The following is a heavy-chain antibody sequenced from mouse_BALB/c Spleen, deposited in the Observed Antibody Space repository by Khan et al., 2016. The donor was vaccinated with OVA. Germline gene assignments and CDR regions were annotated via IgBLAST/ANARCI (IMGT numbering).Heavy chain of an antibody. CDR2: INSNGGST. Sequence: EVELVESGGGLVQPGGSLKLSCAASGFTFNNYGMSWVRQTPDKRLELVATINSNGGSTYFTDSVKGRFTISRDNGKNTLYLQMSSLKSEDTAMYYCSRDGYYASYFDSWGQGTTLTVSS. CDR1: GFTFNNYG. D-gene: IGHD2-3*01. CDR3: SRDGYYASYFDS. J-gene: IGHJ2*01. V-gene: IGHV5-6-3*01.